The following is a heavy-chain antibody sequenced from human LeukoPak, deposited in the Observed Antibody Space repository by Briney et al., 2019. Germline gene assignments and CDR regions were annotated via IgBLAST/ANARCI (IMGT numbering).Heavy chain of an antibody. CDR1: GFTFSTYW. J-gene: IGHJ4*02. D-gene: IGHD4-17*01. Sequence: GGSLRLSCAASGFTFSTYWMSWVRQAPGKGLEWVANMNQDGSEKYYVDSVKGRFTISRDHAQRSVYLQMNSLRVEDTAVYYCATDDYGPAGYGGQGTLVTVSS. CDR2: MNQDGSEK. CDR3: ATDDYGPAGY. V-gene: IGHV3-7*01.